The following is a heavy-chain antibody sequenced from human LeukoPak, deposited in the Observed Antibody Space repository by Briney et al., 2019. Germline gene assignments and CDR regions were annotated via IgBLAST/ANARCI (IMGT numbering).Heavy chain of an antibody. J-gene: IGHJ4*02. CDR2: INSDGRST. V-gene: IGHV3-74*01. D-gene: IGHD6-13*01. CDR1: GFTFSRYY. Sequence: GGSLRLSCAASGFTFSRYYMHWVRQAPEKGPVWVSRINSDGRSTTYADSVRGRFTVSRDNAKNTLYLQMNSLKVEDTAMYYCTRVFVGDEYSSSGYWGQGTLVTVSS. CDR3: TRVFVGDEYSSSGY.